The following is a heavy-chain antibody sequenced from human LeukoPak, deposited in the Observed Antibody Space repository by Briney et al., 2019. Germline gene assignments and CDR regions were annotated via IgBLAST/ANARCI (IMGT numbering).Heavy chain of an antibody. V-gene: IGHV3-30*03. CDR2: ISYDGSNK. Sequence: GRSLRLSCAASGFTFSSYGMHWVRQAPGKGLEWVAVISYDGSNKYYADSVKGRFTISRDNSKNTLYLQMNSLRAEDTAVYYCARAASYSQRFDPWGQGTLVTVSS. D-gene: IGHD1-26*01. J-gene: IGHJ5*02. CDR1: GFTFSSYG. CDR3: ARAASYSQRFDP.